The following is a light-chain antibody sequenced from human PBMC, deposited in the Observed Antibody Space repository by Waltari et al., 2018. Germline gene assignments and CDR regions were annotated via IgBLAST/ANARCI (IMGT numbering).Light chain of an antibody. CDR3: ETGGHGTWV. J-gene: IGLJ3*02. CDR1: SRHSRNV. CDR2: VNSDGSH. V-gene: IGLV4-69*01. Sequence: QLVLTQSPSASASLGASVKLTCTLTSRHSRNVIACLHKQPEKGPRYLMKVNSDGSHSKGDDTPDRFSGSSSGAERYLTISNRQPEDEADYYCETGGHGTWVFGGGTKVTVL.